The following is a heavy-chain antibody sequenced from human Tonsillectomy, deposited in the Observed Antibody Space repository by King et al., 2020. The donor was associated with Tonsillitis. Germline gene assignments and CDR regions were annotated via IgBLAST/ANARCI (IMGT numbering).Heavy chain of an antibody. CDR3: ARIRFNIMILAYGGNYLDY. J-gene: IGHJ4*02. D-gene: IGHD3-16*01. CDR1: GESFSGYY. V-gene: IGHV4-34*01. CDR2: INHRGSA. Sequence: VQLQQWGAGLVKPSETLSLTCAVYGESFSGYYWSWIRQLPGKELEWIGEINHRGSANYSPSLKSRVTMSIDTSKNQFSLNLRSVTAADTAVYYCARIRFNIMILAYGGNYLDYWGQGILVTVSS.